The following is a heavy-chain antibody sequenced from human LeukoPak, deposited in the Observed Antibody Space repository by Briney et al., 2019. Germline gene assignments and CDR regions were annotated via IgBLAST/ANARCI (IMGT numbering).Heavy chain of an antibody. CDR1: GGSISSSSYY. J-gene: IGHJ4*02. CDR3: ARLFYDILTGYYPIGYFDY. Sequence: SETLSLTCTVSGGSISSSSYYWGWIRHPPGKGLEWIGSIYYSGSTYYNPSLKSRVTISVDTSKNQFSLKLSSVTAADTAVYYCARLFYDILTGYYPIGYFDYWGQGTLVTVSS. CDR2: IYYSGST. V-gene: IGHV4-39*01. D-gene: IGHD3-9*01.